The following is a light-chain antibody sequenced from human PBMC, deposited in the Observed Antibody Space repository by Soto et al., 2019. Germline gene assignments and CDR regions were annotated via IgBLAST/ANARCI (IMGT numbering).Light chain of an antibody. CDR3: LSFDSSLSVV. V-gene: IGLV1-40*01. J-gene: IGLJ2*01. Sequence: QSVLTQPPSVSGAPGQRVTISCTGSSSNIGAGYDVHWYQQLPGRAPKLLIYGNTNRPSGVPDRFSGSKSGTSASLAITGLQAEDEADYYCLSFDSSLSVVFGGGTKLTRP. CDR2: GNT. CDR1: SSNIGAGYD.